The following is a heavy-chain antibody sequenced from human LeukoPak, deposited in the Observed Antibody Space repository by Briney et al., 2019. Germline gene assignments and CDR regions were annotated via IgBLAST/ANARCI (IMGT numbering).Heavy chain of an antibody. J-gene: IGHJ3*01. CDR3: ARERVAPF. D-gene: IGHD5-12*01. Sequence: GGSLRLSCAASGFTFSDYYMSWIRQAPEKGLEWVSHISSTGIYTNYADSVKGRFTISRDNAKNSLYLQMNSLRAEDTAVYFCARERVAPFWGQGTMVTVSS. CDR2: ISSTGIYT. CDR1: GFTFSDYY. V-gene: IGHV3-11*05.